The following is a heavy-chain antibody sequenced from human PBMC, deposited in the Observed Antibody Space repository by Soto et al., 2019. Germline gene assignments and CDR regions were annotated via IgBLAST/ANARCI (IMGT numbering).Heavy chain of an antibody. Sequence: EVQLLESGGGLVQPGGSLRLSCAASGFTFSSYDMSWVRQAPGKGLEWVSAISGSGDSTYYADSVKGRFTISRDNSKNTLFVQMNSLRAEDTAMYYCAKEDDAWTNGHFVIWGQGTMVTVSS. V-gene: IGHV3-23*01. D-gene: IGHD3-3*01. CDR2: ISGSGDST. CDR1: GFTFSSYD. CDR3: AKEDDAWTNGHFVI. J-gene: IGHJ3*02.